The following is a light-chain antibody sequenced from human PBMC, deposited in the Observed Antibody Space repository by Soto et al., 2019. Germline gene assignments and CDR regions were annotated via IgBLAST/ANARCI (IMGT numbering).Light chain of an antibody. CDR3: QQYYTTPKT. J-gene: IGKJ3*01. Sequence: DIVMTQSPDSLAVSLGERATINCKSIQSVLKSSNNKNYLAWHQQKPGQPPRLLIYWASTRESGVPDRFSGSGSGTDFTLTITSLQAEDVAGDYCQQYYTTPKTFGTGTTVDI. CDR1: QSVLKSSNNKNY. CDR2: WAS. V-gene: IGKV4-1*01.